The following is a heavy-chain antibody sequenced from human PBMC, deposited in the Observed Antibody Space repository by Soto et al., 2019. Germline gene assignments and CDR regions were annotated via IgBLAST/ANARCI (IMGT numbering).Heavy chain of an antibody. CDR2: ISSDSSTI. J-gene: IGHJ4*02. CDR1: GFIFSSCS. D-gene: IGHD3-22*01. V-gene: IGHV3-48*01. Sequence: GGSLRLSCAASGFIFSSCSMNWVRQAPGKGLDWLSYISSDSSTIYYADSVKGRFTISRDNAKNSLYLQVNSLRAEDTAVYYCARASRNYYDSSGYLYYFDYWGQGTLVTVSS. CDR3: ARASRNYYDSSGYLYYFDY.